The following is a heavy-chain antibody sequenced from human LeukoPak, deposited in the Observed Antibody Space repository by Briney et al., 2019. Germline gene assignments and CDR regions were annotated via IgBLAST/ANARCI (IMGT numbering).Heavy chain of an antibody. CDR1: GFTFDDYA. Sequence: QPGGSLRLSCAASGFTFDDYAIHWVRQAPGKGLEWVSSISWNSGIIGYADSVKGRFTISRDNAKNSLYLQMNSLRAEDTAFYYCAKDFSAIPAGILFDYWGQGTLVTVSS. CDR3: AKDFSAIPAGILFDY. V-gene: IGHV3-9*01. D-gene: IGHD2-2*01. CDR2: ISWNSGII. J-gene: IGHJ4*02.